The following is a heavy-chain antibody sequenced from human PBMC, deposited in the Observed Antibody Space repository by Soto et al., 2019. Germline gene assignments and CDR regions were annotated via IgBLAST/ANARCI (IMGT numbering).Heavy chain of an antibody. V-gene: IGHV3-23*01. Sequence: GGSLRLSCAASGFTFSSYAMSWVRQAPGKGLEWVSAISGSGGSTYYADSVKGRFTISRDNSKNTLYLQMNSLRAEDTAVYYCAATRTFYCSSTSCPRYYYYGMDVWGQGTTVTVSS. D-gene: IGHD2-2*01. J-gene: IGHJ6*02. CDR1: GFTFSSYA. CDR2: ISGSGGST. CDR3: AATRTFYCSSTSCPRYYYYGMDV.